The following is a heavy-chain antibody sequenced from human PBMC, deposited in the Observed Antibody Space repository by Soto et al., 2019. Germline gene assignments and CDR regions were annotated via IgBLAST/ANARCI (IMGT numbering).Heavy chain of an antibody. Sequence: QLGGSLRLSCAASGFTFSSYAMSWVRQAPGKGLEWVSAISGSGGSTYYADSVKGRFTISRDNSKNTLYLQMNSLRAEDTAVYYCAKGPFDYGDYAEYYFDYWGQGTLVTVSS. CDR1: GFTFSSYA. J-gene: IGHJ4*02. CDR3: AKGPFDYGDYAEYYFDY. D-gene: IGHD4-17*01. V-gene: IGHV3-23*01. CDR2: ISGSGGST.